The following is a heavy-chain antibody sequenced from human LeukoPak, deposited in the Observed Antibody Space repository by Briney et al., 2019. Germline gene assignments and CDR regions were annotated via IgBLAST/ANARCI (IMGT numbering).Heavy chain of an antibody. Sequence: SQTLSLTCTVSGGSISSGGFYWSWIRKHPGKGLEWIGYIYYSGSNYYNPSLKSRVIISVDTSKNQFSLKLNSVTAADTAVYYCARVSLYGSGSYFFDYWGQGTLVTVSS. V-gene: IGHV4-31*03. CDR2: IYYSGSN. CDR3: ARVSLYGSGSYFFDY. CDR1: GGSISSGGFY. D-gene: IGHD3-10*01. J-gene: IGHJ4*02.